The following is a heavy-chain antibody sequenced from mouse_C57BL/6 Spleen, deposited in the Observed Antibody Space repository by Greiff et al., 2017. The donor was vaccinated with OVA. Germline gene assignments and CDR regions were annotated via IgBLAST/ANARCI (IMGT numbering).Heavy chain of an antibody. CDR1: GYAFSSSW. V-gene: IGHV1-82*01. D-gene: IGHD1-1*01. J-gene: IGHJ2*01. CDR2: IYPGDGDT. CDR3: ARTPLYYGSSYYCDY. Sequence: VQLQQSGPELVKPGASVKISCKASGYAFSSSWMNWVKQRPGKGLEWIGRIYPGDGDTNYNGKFKGKATLTADKSSSTAYMQLSSLTSEDSAVYFCARTPLYYGSSYYCDYWGQGTTLTVSS.